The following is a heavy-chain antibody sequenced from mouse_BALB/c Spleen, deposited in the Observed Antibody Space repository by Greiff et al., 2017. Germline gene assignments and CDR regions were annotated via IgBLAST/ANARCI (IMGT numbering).Heavy chain of an antibody. J-gene: IGHJ4*01. CDR2: IWGDGST. D-gene: IGHD1-1*01. V-gene: IGHV2-6-7*01. CDR3: ARERGSRGGYAMDY. Sequence: QVQLKESGPGLVAPSQSLSITCTVSGFSLTGYGVNWVRQPPGKGLEWLGMIWGDGSTDYNSALKSRLSISKDNSKSQVFLKMNSLQTDDTARYYCARERGSRGGYAMDYWGQGTSVTVSS. CDR1: GFSLTGYG.